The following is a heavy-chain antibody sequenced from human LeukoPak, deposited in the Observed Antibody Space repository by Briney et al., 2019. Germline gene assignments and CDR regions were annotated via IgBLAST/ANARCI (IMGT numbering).Heavy chain of an antibody. V-gene: IGHV4-39*01. Sequence: PSETLSFTCTVSGGSISSNNYYWGWIRQPPGKGLEWFGSIDYSGSTNYNPSLKSRVTISVDTSKNQFSLKVTSVTAADTAVYYCAKIGGYMVRGVENWFDPWGQGTLVTVSS. D-gene: IGHD3-10*01. CDR3: AKIGGYMVRGVENWFDP. J-gene: IGHJ5*02. CDR1: GGSISSNNYY. CDR2: IDYSGST.